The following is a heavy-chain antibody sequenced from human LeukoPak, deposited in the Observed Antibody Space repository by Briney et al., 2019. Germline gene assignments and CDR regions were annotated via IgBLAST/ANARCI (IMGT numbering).Heavy chain of an antibody. D-gene: IGHD3-9*01. CDR1: GGSISSYY. V-gene: IGHV4-59*01. Sequence: SETLSLTCTVSGGSISSYYWSWIRQPPGKGLEWIGYIYYSGSTNYNPSLKSRVTISVDTSKNQFSLKLSSVTAADTAVYYCAGSEFDSLLKFAYWGQGTLVTVSS. CDR2: IYYSGST. J-gene: IGHJ4*02. CDR3: AGSEFDSLLKFAY.